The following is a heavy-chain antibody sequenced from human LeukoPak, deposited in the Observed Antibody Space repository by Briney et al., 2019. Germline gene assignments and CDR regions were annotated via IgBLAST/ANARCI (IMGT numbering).Heavy chain of an antibody. CDR3: ARDRDYSSSCPDY. J-gene: IGHJ4*02. V-gene: IGHV3-11*01. D-gene: IGHD6-13*01. CDR2: ISSSGSTI. CDR1: GFTFSDYY. Sequence: GGSLRLSCAASGFTFSDYYVSWIRQAPGKGLEWVSYISSSGSTIYYADSVKGRFTISRDNAKNSLYPQMNSLRAEDTAVYYCARDRDYSSSCPDYWGQGTLVTVSS.